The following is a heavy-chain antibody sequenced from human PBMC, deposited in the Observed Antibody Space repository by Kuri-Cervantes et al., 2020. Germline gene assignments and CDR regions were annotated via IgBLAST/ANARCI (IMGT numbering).Heavy chain of an antibody. CDR3: ARVGIVGARYYYGMDV. CDR2: ISAYNGNT. V-gene: IGHV1-18*01. CDR1: GYTFTSYG. Sequence: ASVKVSCKASGYTFTSYGISWVRQAPGQGLEWMGWISAYNGNTNYAQKLQGRVTMTTDTSTSTAYMELRSLRSDDTAVYYCARVGIVGARYYYGMDVWGRGTTVTVSS. D-gene: IGHD1-26*01. J-gene: IGHJ6*02.